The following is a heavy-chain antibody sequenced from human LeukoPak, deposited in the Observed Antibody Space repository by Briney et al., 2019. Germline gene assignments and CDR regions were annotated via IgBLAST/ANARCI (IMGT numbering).Heavy chain of an antibody. J-gene: IGHJ4*02. D-gene: IGHD1-26*01. Sequence: SVKVSCKASGGTFISYAISWVRQAPGQGLEWMGGIIPIFGTANYAQKFQGRVTITADESTSTAYMELSSLRSEDTAVYYCAREGTRAPGRTRPPHRFDYWGQGTLVTVSS. V-gene: IGHV1-69*13. CDR2: IIPIFGTA. CDR3: AREGTRAPGRTRPPHRFDY. CDR1: GGTFISYA.